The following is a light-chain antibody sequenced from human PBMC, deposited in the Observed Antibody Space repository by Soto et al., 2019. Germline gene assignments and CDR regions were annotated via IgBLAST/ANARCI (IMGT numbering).Light chain of an antibody. J-gene: IGKJ1*01. V-gene: IGKV3-11*01. CDR3: QQHSTWPWT. CDR2: YAS. CDR1: QSVSSY. Sequence: EIVLTQSPATLSLSPGERATLSCRASQSVSSYFAWYQQSPGQAPRLLIYYASNRATGIPARFSGSGSGTDFTLSISSLESEDFAVYYCQQHSTWPWTFGQGTKVEIK.